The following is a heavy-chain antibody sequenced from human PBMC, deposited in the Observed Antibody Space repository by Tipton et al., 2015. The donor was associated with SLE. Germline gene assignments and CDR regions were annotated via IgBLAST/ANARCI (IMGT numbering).Heavy chain of an antibody. Sequence: TLSLTCSIYGGSFGGYYWSWIRQPPGKGLEWIGEINHGGSTNYNPSLKSRVTISVDTSKNQFSLKLSSVTAADTAVYYCARGTIFGVVVVDHYYMDVWGKGTTVTVS. D-gene: IGHD3-3*01. J-gene: IGHJ6*03. CDR3: ARGTIFGVVVVDHYYMDV. CDR1: GGSFGGYY. CDR2: INHGGST. V-gene: IGHV4-34*01.